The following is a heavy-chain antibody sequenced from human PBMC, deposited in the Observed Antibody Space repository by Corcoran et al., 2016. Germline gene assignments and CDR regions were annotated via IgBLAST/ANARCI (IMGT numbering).Heavy chain of an antibody. V-gene: IGHV1-69*01. Sequence: QVQLVQSGAEVKKPGSSVKVSCKASGGTFSSYAISWVRQAPGQGLEWMGGIIPIFGTAHYAQKFQGRVTITADESTSTAYMELSSLRSEDTAVYYCARARTIVGVSEMSRNYYYGIDVWGQGTTVTVSS. CDR3: ARARTIVGVSEMSRNYYYGIDV. J-gene: IGHJ6*02. D-gene: IGHD3-3*01. CDR2: IIPIFGTA. CDR1: GGTFSSYA.